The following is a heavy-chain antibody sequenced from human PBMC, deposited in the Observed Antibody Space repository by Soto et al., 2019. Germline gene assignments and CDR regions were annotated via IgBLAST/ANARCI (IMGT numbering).Heavy chain of an antibody. J-gene: IGHJ4*02. CDR3: ARTPRGAVAGTWIVEKFDY. Sequence: EVHLVESGGGLVQPGGSLRLSCAASGFTFGSYWMTWVRQAPGKGLEWVANIKQDGSEKYYVDSVKGRFTISRDNAKNSLYLQMNSLRAEDTAVYYCARTPRGAVAGTWIVEKFDYWGQGTLVTVSS. D-gene: IGHD6-19*01. V-gene: IGHV3-7*01. CDR1: GFTFGSYW. CDR2: IKQDGSEK.